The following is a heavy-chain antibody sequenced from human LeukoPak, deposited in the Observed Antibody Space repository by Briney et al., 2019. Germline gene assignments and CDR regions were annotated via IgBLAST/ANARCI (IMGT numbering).Heavy chain of an antibody. CDR1: GFTFTSYE. J-gene: IGHJ3*02. Sequence: GGSLRLSCHASGFTFTSYEMIWVRQAPGKGLEWVANTKQDGSEKYYVDSVKGRFTISRDNSKNTLYLQMNSLRAEDTAVYYCARGGSYLSAFDIWGQGTMVTVSS. CDR2: TKQDGSEK. V-gene: IGHV3-7*03. CDR3: ARGGSYLSAFDI. D-gene: IGHD1-26*01.